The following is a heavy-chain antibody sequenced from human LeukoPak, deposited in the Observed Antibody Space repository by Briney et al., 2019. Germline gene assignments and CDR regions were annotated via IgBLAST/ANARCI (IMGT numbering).Heavy chain of an antibody. CDR1: GGSISSYY. J-gene: IGHJ5*02. Sequence: KTSETLSLTCTVSGGSISSYYWSWIRQPPGKGLEWIGYIYYSGSTNYNPSLKSRVTISVDTSKNQFSLKLSSVTAADTAVYYCARDNYYYDSSGYYAPWFDPWGQGTLVTVSS. CDR3: ARDNYYYDSSGYYAPWFDP. D-gene: IGHD3-22*01. CDR2: IYYSGST. V-gene: IGHV4-59*01.